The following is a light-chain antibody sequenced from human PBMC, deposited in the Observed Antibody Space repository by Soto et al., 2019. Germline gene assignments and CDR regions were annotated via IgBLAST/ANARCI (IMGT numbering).Light chain of an antibody. V-gene: IGKV1-9*01. CDR3: QQLSGYPIT. CDR2: DTS. J-gene: IGKJ5*01. CDR1: QGISTY. Sequence: IPLTQSPSSLSASVGDRVTITCRASQGISTYLAWYLQKPGKAPTLLIYDTSTLQSGVPSRFSGSGSGTDFTLTISSLQPEDVATYYCQQLSGYPITFGQGTRLEIK.